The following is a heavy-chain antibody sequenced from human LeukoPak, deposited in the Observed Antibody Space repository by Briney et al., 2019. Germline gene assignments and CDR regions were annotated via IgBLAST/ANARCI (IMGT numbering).Heavy chain of an antibody. J-gene: IGHJ4*02. D-gene: IGHD3-22*01. V-gene: IGHV4-39*01. CDR3: ARHPYWYDSSGYPLDY. CDR2: IYYSGRT. Sequence: SETLSLTCTVSGGSISSSSYYWGWTRQPPGKGLEWIGSIYYSGRTYYNPSLKSRVSISVDTSKNQFSLKMSSVTAADTAVYFCARHPYWYDSSGYPLDYWGQGPLVTVSS. CDR1: GGSISSSSYY.